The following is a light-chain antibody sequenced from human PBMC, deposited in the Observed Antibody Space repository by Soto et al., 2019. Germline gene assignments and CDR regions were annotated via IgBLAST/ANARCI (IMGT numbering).Light chain of an antibody. J-gene: IGKJ5*01. CDR1: QSVSNNY. CDR3: QQCGSTPNT. Sequence: EIVLTQSPGTLSLSPGERATLSCRASQSVSNNYLAWYQQQPAQAPRLLIYTASSRATGIPDRFSGSGSGTDFTLTISRREPEDFAVYYCQQCGSTPNTFGQGTRLEIK. CDR2: TAS. V-gene: IGKV3-20*01.